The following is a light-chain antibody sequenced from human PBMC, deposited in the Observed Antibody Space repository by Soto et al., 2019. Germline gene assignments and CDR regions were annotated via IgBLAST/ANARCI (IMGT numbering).Light chain of an antibody. Sequence: DIQMTPSPSSVSASVGDRVTITCRANQSISNYLNWYQQKPGEAPTLLIYVASSLQSGVPSRFSGSGSGTDFTLTISSLQPEDFASYHCQQSFTTPLTFGGGTKVEIK. CDR2: VAS. CDR3: QQSFTTPLT. J-gene: IGKJ4*01. CDR1: QSISNY. V-gene: IGKV1-39*01.